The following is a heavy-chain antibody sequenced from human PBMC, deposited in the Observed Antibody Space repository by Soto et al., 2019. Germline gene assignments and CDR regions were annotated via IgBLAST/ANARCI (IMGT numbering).Heavy chain of an antibody. CDR2: ISGSGGST. D-gene: IGHD3-10*01. J-gene: IGHJ4*02. CDR3: AKDWQPFYYYGSGSKHFDY. Sequence: HPGGSLRLSCAASGFTFSSYAMSWVRQAPGKGLEWVSAISGSGGSTYYADSVKGRFTISRDNSKNTLYLQMNSLRAEDTAVYYCAKDWQPFYYYGSGSKHFDYWGQGTLVTVSS. V-gene: IGHV3-23*01. CDR1: GFTFSSYA.